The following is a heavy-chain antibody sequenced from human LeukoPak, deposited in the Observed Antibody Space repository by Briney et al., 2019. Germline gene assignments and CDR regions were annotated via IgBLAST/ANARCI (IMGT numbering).Heavy chain of an antibody. D-gene: IGHD3-10*01. V-gene: IGHV3-48*01. J-gene: IGHJ6*03. CDR3: ARGPGMVRAYYMDV. Sequence: GGSLRLSCAASGFTFSSYSMNWVRQAPGEGLEWVSYITSSSSTIYYADSVKGVFTISRDNAKNSLYLQMNSLRAEDTAVYYCARGPGMVRAYYMDVWGKGTTVTVSS. CDR2: ITSSSSTI. CDR1: GFTFSSYS.